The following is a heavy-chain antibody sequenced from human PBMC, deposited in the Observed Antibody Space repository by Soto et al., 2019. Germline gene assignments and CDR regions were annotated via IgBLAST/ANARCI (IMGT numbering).Heavy chain of an antibody. CDR2: ISYSGST. Sequence: SETLSLTCTVSGGSISSGEYYWTWIRQPPGKGLEWIGYISYSGSTHCSPSLKSRVSITVDTSKNQFSLNLASVSAEDTAVYYCARTSLSFFCPSNDYDVMCFWGLGTTVTVS. CDR1: GGSISSGEYY. V-gene: IGHV4-30-4*01. J-gene: IGHJ6*02. CDR3: ARTSLSFFCPSNDYDVMCF. D-gene: IGHD6-25*01.